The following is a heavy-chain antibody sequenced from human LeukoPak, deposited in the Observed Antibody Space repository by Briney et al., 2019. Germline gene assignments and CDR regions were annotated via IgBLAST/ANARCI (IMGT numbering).Heavy chain of an antibody. Sequence: ASVKVSCKASGYTFTSYYMHWVRQAPGQGLEWMGIINPSGGSTSYAQKFQGRVTMTRDTSTSTVYMELSSLRSEDTAVYYCARASNYYDSSGYPTWAFDIWGQGTMVTVSS. CDR3: ARASNYYDSSGYPTWAFDI. J-gene: IGHJ3*02. D-gene: IGHD3-22*01. V-gene: IGHV1-46*01. CDR2: INPSGGST. CDR1: GYTFTSYY.